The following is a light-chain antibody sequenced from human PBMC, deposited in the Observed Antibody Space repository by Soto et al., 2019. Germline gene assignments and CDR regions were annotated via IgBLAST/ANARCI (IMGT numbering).Light chain of an antibody. J-gene: IGLJ1*01. V-gene: IGLV2-14*01. Sequence: QSVLTQPASVSGSLGQSITISCTGTSSDVGYYDYVSWYQQHPGKAPKVIIYEVTNRPSGVSNRFSGSKSGNTASLTISGLQAEDEADYSCITYTTSSTYVFGTGNKLTVL. CDR3: ITYTTSSTYV. CDR1: SSDVGYYDY. CDR2: EVT.